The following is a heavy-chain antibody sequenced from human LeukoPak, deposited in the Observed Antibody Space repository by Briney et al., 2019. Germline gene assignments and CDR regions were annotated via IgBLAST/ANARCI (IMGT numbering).Heavy chain of an antibody. J-gene: IGHJ4*02. CDR2: INPNSGGT. CDR1: XXXXTGYX. D-gene: IGHD6-6*01. Sequence: GASVKVSXXXXXXXXTGYXMHWVRQAPGQGLEWMGWINPNSGGTNYAQKFQGRVTMTRDTSISTAYMELSRLRSDDTAVYYCARVGSSSDYWGQGTLVTVSS. CDR3: ARVGSSSDY. V-gene: IGHV1-2*02.